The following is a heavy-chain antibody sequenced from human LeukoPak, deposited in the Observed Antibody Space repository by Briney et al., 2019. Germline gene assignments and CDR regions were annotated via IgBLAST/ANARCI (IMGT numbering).Heavy chain of an antibody. CDR3: ARTGSVVVVPAAPFFDY. Sequence: ASVKVSCKASGYTFTSYAMHWVRQAPGQRIEWMGWINAGNGNTKYSQKFQGRVTITRDTSASTAYMELSSLRSEDTAVYYCARTGSVVVVPAAPFFDYWGQGTLVTVSS. D-gene: IGHD2-2*01. J-gene: IGHJ4*02. CDR2: INAGNGNT. V-gene: IGHV1-3*01. CDR1: GYTFTSYA.